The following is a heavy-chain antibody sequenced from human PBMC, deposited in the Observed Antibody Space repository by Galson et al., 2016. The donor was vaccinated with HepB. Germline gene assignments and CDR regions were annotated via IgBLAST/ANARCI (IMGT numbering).Heavy chain of an antibody. CDR1: GFTFNIYS. Sequence: SLRLSCAASGFTFNIYSMNWVRQAPGKGLEWVSYISDSTTIYYAASVKGRFTISRDDAKSSLYLQMNSLRDEDTAIYYCVRDYNFAFDIWGQGTMVTVSS. CDR2: ISDSTTI. J-gene: IGHJ3*02. CDR3: VRDYNFAFDI. D-gene: IGHD5-24*01. V-gene: IGHV3-48*02.